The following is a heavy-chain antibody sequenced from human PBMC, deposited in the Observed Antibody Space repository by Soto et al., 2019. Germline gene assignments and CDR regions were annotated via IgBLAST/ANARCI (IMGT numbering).Heavy chain of an antibody. CDR2: IYHSGST. Sequence: QVQLQESGPGLVKPSGTLSLTCAVSGGSISSSNWWSWVRQPPGKGLEWSGEIYHSGSTNYNPSLKSRVTISVDKSKNQFSLKLSSVTAADTAVYYCARDPSRTYSSGGRYYYYGMDVWGQGTTVTVSS. D-gene: IGHD6-19*01. CDR1: GGSISSSNW. J-gene: IGHJ6*02. CDR3: ARDPSRTYSSGGRYYYYGMDV. V-gene: IGHV4-4*02.